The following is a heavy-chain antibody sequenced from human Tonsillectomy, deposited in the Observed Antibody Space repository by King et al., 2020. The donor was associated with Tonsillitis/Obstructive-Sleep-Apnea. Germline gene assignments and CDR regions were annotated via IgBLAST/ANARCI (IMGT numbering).Heavy chain of an antibody. CDR1: GGTFNNYA. CDR2: IIPLLGIA. V-gene: IGHV1-69*09. CDR3: ARSPPYDFYFDY. J-gene: IGHJ4*02. Sequence: QLVQSGAEVKKPGSSVKVSCKASGGTFNNYAISWVRQAPGQGLEWMGRIIPLLGIANSAQKFQSRVTITADKSTSTAYMELSSLRSEDTAVYYCARSPPYDFYFDYWGQGTLFTVSS. D-gene: IGHD3-3*01.